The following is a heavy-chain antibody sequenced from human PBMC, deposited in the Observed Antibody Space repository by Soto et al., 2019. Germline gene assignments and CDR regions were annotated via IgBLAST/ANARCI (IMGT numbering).Heavy chain of an antibody. Sequence: EVQLVQSGAEVKKPGESLKISCKGSGYSFTSYWIGWVRQMPGKGLEWMGIIYPGDSDTRYSPSFQGQVTISADKSISTAYLQWSSLKASDTAMYYCARQGPRYNWNHNPLDYWGQGTLVTVSS. D-gene: IGHD1-20*01. CDR2: IYPGDSDT. CDR1: GYSFTSYW. V-gene: IGHV5-51*03. J-gene: IGHJ4*02. CDR3: ARQGPRYNWNHNPLDY.